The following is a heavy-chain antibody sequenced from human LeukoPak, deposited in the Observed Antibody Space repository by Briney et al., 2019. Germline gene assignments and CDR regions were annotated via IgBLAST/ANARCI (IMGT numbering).Heavy chain of an antibody. Sequence: SETLSLTCTVSGGSISSRYWSWIRQPPGKGLEWIGYIYYSGSTNYNPSLKSRVTISVDTSKNQFSLKLSSVTAADTAVYYCARGYCSGGSCYVPFDYWGQGTLVTVSS. V-gene: IGHV4-59*11. J-gene: IGHJ4*02. D-gene: IGHD2-15*01. CDR1: GGSISSRY. CDR3: ARGYCSGGSCYVPFDY. CDR2: IYYSGST.